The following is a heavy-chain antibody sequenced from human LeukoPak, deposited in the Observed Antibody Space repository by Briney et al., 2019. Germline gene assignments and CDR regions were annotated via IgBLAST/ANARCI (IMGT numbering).Heavy chain of an antibody. V-gene: IGHV4-59*01. J-gene: IGHJ4*01. CDR1: GGSISNYF. Sequence: SETLSLTCTVSGGSISNYFWSWIRHAPGKGLEYIGFIYYSGNTNYNPSFKSRVTISVDTSKNQFSLKLSSVTAADTAVYYCAREGRGIFLAERYYFDYWGQGTLVTVSS. CDR3: AREGRGIFLAERYYFDY. CDR2: IYYSGNT. D-gene: IGHD2-15*01.